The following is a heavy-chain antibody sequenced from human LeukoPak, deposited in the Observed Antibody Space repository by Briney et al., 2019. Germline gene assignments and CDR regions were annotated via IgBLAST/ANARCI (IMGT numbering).Heavy chain of an antibody. CDR2: VYYSGST. Sequence: PSETLSLTCTVSGGSVSSGSYYWSWIRQPPGKGLEWIGYVYYSGSTNYNPSLKSRVTISVDTSKNQFSLKLSSVTAADTAVYYCARGNSSSWYFFPTFYYYYYGMDVWGQGTTVTVSS. D-gene: IGHD6-13*01. CDR1: GGSVSSGSYY. V-gene: IGHV4-61*01. J-gene: IGHJ6*02. CDR3: ARGNSSSWYFFPTFYYYYYGMDV.